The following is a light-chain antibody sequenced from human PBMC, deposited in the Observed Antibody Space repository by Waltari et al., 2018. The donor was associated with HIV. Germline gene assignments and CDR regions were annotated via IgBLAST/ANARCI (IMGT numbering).Light chain of an antibody. J-gene: IGLJ2*01. CDR3: CSFTGRKSLI. V-gene: IGLV2-23*02. CDR2: EVN. CDR1: NSDVAAYNL. Sequence: HSALTQPASVSGSPGQSLTISCIGTNSDVAAYNLVSWYQQRPGKAPKLIIYEVNKRPSGVYDSFSASKSGNTASMTISGLQAEDEANYYCCSFTGRKSLIFGGGTKLTVL.